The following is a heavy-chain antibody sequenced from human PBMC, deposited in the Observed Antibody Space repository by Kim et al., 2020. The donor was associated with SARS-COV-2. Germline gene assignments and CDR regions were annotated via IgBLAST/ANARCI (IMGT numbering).Heavy chain of an antibody. CDR3: AREGNYCSSTSCYMPAYYYYYGMDV. Sequence: GGSLRLSCAASGFTFSSYSMNWVRQAPGKGLEWVSSISSSSSYIYYADSVKGRFTISRDNAKNSLYLQMNSLRAEDTAVYYCAREGNYCSSTSCYMPAYYYYYGMDVWGQGTTVTVSS. D-gene: IGHD2-2*02. CDR2: ISSSSSYI. J-gene: IGHJ6*02. V-gene: IGHV3-21*01. CDR1: GFTFSSYS.